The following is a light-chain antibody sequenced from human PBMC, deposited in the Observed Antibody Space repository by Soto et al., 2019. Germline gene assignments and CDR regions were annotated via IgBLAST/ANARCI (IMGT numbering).Light chain of an antibody. CDR1: QSVSSK. CDR3: QQYNSWLWT. Sequence: EVVLTQSPATLSVSPGEGATLSCRASQSVSSKLAWYQQKPGQAPRLLIYGASTRATGIPARFSGSGSGTEFTLIISSLQSEDSAVYYCQQYNSWLWTFGQGTRWIS. V-gene: IGKV3-15*01. J-gene: IGKJ1*01. CDR2: GAS.